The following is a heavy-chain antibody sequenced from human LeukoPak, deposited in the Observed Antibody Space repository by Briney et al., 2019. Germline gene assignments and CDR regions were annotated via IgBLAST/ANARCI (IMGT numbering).Heavy chain of an antibody. CDR1: GFTFSSYG. Sequence: GGSLRLSCAASGFTFSSYGMHWVRQAPGKGLEWVANIKQDGSEKYYVDSVKGRFTISRDNAKNSLYLQMNSLRAEDTAVYYCARKNGLDYWGQGTLVTVSS. J-gene: IGHJ4*02. CDR2: IKQDGSEK. CDR3: ARKNGLDY. V-gene: IGHV3-7*01.